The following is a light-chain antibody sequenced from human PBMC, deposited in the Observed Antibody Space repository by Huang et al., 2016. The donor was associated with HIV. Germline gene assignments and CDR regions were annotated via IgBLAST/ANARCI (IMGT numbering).Light chain of an antibody. Sequence: DIQMTQSPSSLSASVGDIVTITCRASQGLANYLAWYQQKPGKGPKLLIYAASTFQSVVPSRCSGSGAGTDFTLTISSLQPEDVATYYCQKYHSAPFTFGPGTKVDIK. CDR2: AAS. V-gene: IGKV1-27*01. CDR3: QKYHSAPFT. CDR1: QGLANY. J-gene: IGKJ3*01.